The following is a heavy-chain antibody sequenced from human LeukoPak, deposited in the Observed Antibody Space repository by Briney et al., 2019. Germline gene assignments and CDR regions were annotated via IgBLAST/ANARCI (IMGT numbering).Heavy chain of an antibody. CDR1: GFTFSSYA. CDR3: ARDSMYSSGSPFARFDY. Sequence: QPGGSLRLSCAASGFTFSSYAVTWVRQAPGKGLERVSAISASGGSTFYADSVKGRFTISRDNAKNSLYLQMNSLRAEDTALYYCARDSMYSSGSPFARFDYWGQGTLVTVSS. V-gene: IGHV3-23*01. CDR2: ISASGGST. D-gene: IGHD6-19*01. J-gene: IGHJ4*02.